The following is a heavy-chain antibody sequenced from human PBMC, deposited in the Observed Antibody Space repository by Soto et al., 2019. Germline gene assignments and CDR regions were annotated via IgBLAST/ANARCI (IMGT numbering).Heavy chain of an antibody. Sequence: GGSLRLSCAASGFTFSNAWMSWVRQAPGKGLEWVGRIKSKTDGGTTDYAAPVKGRFTISRDDSKNTLYLQMNSLKTEDTAVYYCTTDSNVGSSSWPDAFDIWGQGTMVTVSS. CDR3: TTDSNVGSSSWPDAFDI. D-gene: IGHD6-13*01. V-gene: IGHV3-15*01. CDR2: IKSKTDGGTT. J-gene: IGHJ3*02. CDR1: GFTFSNAW.